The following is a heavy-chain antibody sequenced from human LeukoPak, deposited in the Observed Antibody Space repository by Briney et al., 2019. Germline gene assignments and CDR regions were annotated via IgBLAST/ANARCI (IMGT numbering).Heavy chain of an antibody. V-gene: IGHV3-23*01. CDR1: GFTFSSYA. J-gene: IGHJ4*02. CDR2: ISGSGGST. D-gene: IGHD3-16*02. Sequence: PGWSLRLSCAASGFTFSSYAMSWVRQAPGKGLEWVSAISGSGGSTYYADSVKGRFTISRDNSKNTLYLQMNSLRAEDTAVYYCAKDPRGVWGSYRQYWGQGTLVTVSS. CDR3: AKDPRGVWGSYRQY.